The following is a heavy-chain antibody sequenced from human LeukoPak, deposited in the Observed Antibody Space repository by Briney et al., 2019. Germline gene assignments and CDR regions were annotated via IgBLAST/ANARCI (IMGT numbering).Heavy chain of an antibody. J-gene: IGHJ6*02. V-gene: IGHV3-23*01. CDR1: GFTFSSYA. D-gene: IGHD4-17*01. CDR2: ISGSGGST. Sequence: GGSLRLSCAASGFTFSSYAMGWVRQAPGKGLEWVSAISGSGGSTYYADSVKGRFTISRDNSKNTLYLQMNSLRAEDTAVYYCAKAHDYGDDYYYYYYGMDVWGQGTTVTVSS. CDR3: AKAHDYGDDYYYYYYGMDV.